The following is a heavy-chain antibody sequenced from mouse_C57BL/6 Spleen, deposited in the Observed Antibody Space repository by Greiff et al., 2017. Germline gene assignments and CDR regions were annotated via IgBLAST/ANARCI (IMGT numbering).Heavy chain of an antibody. CDR2: IDPSDSYT. CDR1: GYTFTSYW. J-gene: IGHJ2*01. V-gene: IGHV1-59*01. CDR3: ARSGIYYGSSYGYFDY. Sequence: QVQLQQPGAELVRPGTSVKLSCKASGYTFTSYWMHWVKQRPGQGLEWIGVIDPSDSYTNYNQKFKGKATLTVDTPSSTAYRQLSSLTSEDSAVYYCARSGIYYGSSYGYFDYWGQGTTLTVSS. D-gene: IGHD1-1*01.